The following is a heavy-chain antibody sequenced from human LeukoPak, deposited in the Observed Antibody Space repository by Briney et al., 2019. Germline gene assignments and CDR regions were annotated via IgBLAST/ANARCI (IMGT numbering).Heavy chain of an antibody. D-gene: IGHD6-13*01. CDR2: VYSSGTT. CDR3: ARAAAGTLGY. Sequence: PSETLSLTCTVSGGSISGYYWNWIRQTPGKGLEWIGYVYSSGTTKYNAALKRRVTISVDTSKNQFSLKLSSVTAADTAVYYCARAAAGTLGYWGQGTLVTVSS. CDR1: GGSISGYY. J-gene: IGHJ4*02. V-gene: IGHV4-59*01.